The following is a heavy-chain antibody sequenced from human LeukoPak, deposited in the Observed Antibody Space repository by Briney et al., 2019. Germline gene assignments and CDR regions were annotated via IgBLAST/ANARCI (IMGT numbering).Heavy chain of an antibody. V-gene: IGHV3-7*01. D-gene: IGHD3-10*01. CDR1: GFTFSTYW. CDR2: TREDGSEK. J-gene: IGHJ4*02. Sequence: RGSLRLSCTASGFTFSTYWMSWVRLAPGKGLEWGAITREDGSEKYYVDSVKGRFTISRDNAKNSLYLQMNSLRAEDTAVYYCARELAGHYYGSGTSFDYSGQGTLVTVSS. CDR3: ARELAGHYYGSGTSFDY.